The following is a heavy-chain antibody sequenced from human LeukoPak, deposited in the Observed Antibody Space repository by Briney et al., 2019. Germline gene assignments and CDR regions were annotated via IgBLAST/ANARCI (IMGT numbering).Heavy chain of an antibody. J-gene: IGHJ4*02. V-gene: IGHV1-2*02. CDR1: GYTFSGYY. CDR2: INPNSGT. CDR3: ARGEQHQRGRHFEY. D-gene: IGHD6-13*01. Sequence: GASVKVSCKASGYTFSGYYIHWVRQGPGQGLEWMGWINPNSGTNYAQNFQGRVTMTRDTSISTAYMELSRVMSDDTAVYYCARGEQHQRGRHFEYWGQGTLVTVSS.